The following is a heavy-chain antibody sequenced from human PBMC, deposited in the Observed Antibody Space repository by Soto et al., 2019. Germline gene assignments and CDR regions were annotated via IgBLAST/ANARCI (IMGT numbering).Heavy chain of an antibody. D-gene: IGHD5-12*01. Sequence: PVKVSCKPSGGNFSSYAINWVRHPPAPGLEWMEGILPIIGTANYAQKFQGRVTITADESASTAYMELSSLRSEDTAVDYCARGESLRIQNYCGMDVWG. CDR1: GGNFSSYA. V-gene: IGHV1-69*13. CDR3: ARGESLRIQNYCGMDV. J-gene: IGHJ6*02. CDR2: ILPIIGTA.